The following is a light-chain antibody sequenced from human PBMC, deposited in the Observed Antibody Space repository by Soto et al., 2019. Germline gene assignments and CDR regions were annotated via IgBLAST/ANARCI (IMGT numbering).Light chain of an antibody. V-gene: IGLV8-61*01. J-gene: IGLJ2*01. CDR1: SGSVSTTYY. CDR3: MLLMGGGLVV. CDR2: STN. Sequence: QAVVTQEPSFSVFPGGTVTLTCGLTSGSVSTTYYPSRYQQTPGQAPRTLIYSTNIRSSGVTNRFSGSILGNKAALTITGAQADNGADYPRMLLMGGGLVVFAAGTKLTV.